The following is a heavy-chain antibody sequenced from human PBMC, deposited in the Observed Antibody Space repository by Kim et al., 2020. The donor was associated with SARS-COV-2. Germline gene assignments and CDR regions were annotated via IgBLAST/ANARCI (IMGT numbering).Heavy chain of an antibody. V-gene: IGHV1-46*01. J-gene: IGHJ4*02. Sequence: ASVKVSCKASGYTFTSYYMHWVRQAPGQGLEWMGIINPSGGSTSYAQKFQGRVTMTRDTSTSTVYMELSSLRSEDTAVYYCARAGYCSGGSCYLVDYWGQGTLVTVSS. D-gene: IGHD2-15*01. CDR3: ARAGYCSGGSCYLVDY. CDR2: INPSGGST. CDR1: GYTFTSYY.